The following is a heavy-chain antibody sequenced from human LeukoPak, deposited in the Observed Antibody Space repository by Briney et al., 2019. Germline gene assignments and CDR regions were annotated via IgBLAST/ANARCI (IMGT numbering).Heavy chain of an antibody. V-gene: IGHV1-18*01. Sequence: GASVKVSCKASGYTFTSYGISWVRQAPGQGLEWMGWISAYNGNTNYAQKLQGRVTMTTDTSTSTAYMELRSLRSDDTAVYYCARGWDYDILTGVYYFDYWGQGTLVTVSS. CDR2: ISAYNGNT. CDR3: ARGWDYDILTGVYYFDY. CDR1: GYTFTSYG. D-gene: IGHD3-9*01. J-gene: IGHJ4*02.